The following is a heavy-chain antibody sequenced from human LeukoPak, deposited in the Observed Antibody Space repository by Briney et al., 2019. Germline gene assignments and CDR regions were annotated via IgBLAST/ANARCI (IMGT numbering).Heavy chain of an antibody. CDR1: GGTFSSYA. CDR2: ITPSGGST. CDR3: AREGGIAARPMDY. D-gene: IGHD6-6*01. Sequence: GSSVKVSCKASGGTFSSYAISWVRQAPGQGLEWMGIITPSGGSTSYAQKFQGRVTVTRDTSTSTVYMELSSLRSEDTAVYYCAREGGIAARPMDYWGQGTLVTVSS. J-gene: IGHJ4*02. V-gene: IGHV1-46*01.